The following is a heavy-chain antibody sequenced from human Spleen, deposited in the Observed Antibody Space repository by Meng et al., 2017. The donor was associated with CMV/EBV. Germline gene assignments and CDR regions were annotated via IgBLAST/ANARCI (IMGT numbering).Heavy chain of an antibody. Sequence: GGSLRLSCAASGFTFSSYSMNWVRQAPGKGLEWVSSISSSSSYIYYADSVKGRFTFSRDNAKNSLYVQMNSLRAEDTAVYYCARMYYYDTSRGMDVWGQGTTVTVSS. V-gene: IGHV3-21*01. CDR1: GFTFSSYS. CDR3: ARMYYYDTSRGMDV. D-gene: IGHD3-22*01. J-gene: IGHJ6*02. CDR2: ISSSSSYI.